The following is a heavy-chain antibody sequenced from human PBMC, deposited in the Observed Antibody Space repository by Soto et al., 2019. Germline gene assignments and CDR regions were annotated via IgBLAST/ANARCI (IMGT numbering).Heavy chain of an antibody. D-gene: IGHD2-2*01. J-gene: IGHJ6*02. CDR1: GGSISSYY. Sequence: SETLSLTCTVSGGSISSYYWSWIRQPPGKGLEWIGYIYYSGSTNYNPSLKSRVTISVDTSKNQFSLKLSPVTAADTAVYYCARSGVVVPAATKIYYYYGMDVWGQGTTVTVSS. V-gene: IGHV4-59*01. CDR2: IYYSGST. CDR3: ARSGVVVPAATKIYYYYGMDV.